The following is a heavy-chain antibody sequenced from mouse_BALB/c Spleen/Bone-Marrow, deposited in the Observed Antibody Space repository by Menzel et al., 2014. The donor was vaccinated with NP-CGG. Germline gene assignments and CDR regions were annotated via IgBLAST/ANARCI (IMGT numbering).Heavy chain of an antibody. CDR1: GYSFTGYT. CDR3: ARYYRYDFDY. CDR2: INPDNGDT. V-gene: IGHV1-18*01. J-gene: IGHJ2*01. D-gene: IGHD2-14*01. Sequence: VHLQQPGPELVKPGASMNISCKASGYSFTGYTMNWVKQSHGKNLEWIGLINPDNGDTSCNQKFKGKATLTIDKSSSTAYMELLSLTSEDSAVYYCARYYRYDFDYWGQGTTLTVSS.